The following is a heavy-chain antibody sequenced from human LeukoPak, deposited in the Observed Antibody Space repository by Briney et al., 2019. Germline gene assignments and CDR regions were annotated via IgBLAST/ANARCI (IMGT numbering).Heavy chain of an antibody. J-gene: IGHJ4*02. CDR2: ISSSSSTI. CDR1: GFTFSSYS. CDR3: ARDLVFGENN. D-gene: IGHD3-10*02. V-gene: IGHV3-48*04. Sequence: GGSLRLSCAASGFTFSSYSMNWVRQAPGKGLEWVSYISSSSSTIYYAYSVKGRFTISRDNAKNSLYLQMNSLRAEDTAVYYCARDLVFGENNWGQGTLVTVSS.